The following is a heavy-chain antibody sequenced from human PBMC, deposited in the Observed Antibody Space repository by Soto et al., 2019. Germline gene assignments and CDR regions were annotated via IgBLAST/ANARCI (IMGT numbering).Heavy chain of an antibody. J-gene: IGHJ5*02. CDR2: ISSISHYI. V-gene: IGHV3-21*01. CDR3: ARDAGRVSSSVGWFDP. Sequence: LSCAASGFTFRSYTMNWVRQAPGEGLEWVSGISSISHYIYYADSVKGRFTISRDNADNSLYLQMNNLRPEDTAVYYCARDAGRVSSSVGWFDPWGQGTLVTVSS. D-gene: IGHD1-26*01. CDR1: GFTFRSYT.